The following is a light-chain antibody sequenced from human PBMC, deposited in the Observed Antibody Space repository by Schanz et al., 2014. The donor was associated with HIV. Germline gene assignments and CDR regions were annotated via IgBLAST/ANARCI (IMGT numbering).Light chain of an antibody. CDR2: DVT. CDR1: SGDVGRYDY. CDR3: TSYTSTNTWV. Sequence: QSALTQPASVSGSLGQSITISCTGTSGDVGRYDYVSWYQQHPGQAPKLLIYDVTYRPSGISNRFSGSKSGYTASLTISGLQAEDEAEYYCTSYTSTNTWVFGGGTKLTVL. J-gene: IGLJ3*02. V-gene: IGLV2-14*03.